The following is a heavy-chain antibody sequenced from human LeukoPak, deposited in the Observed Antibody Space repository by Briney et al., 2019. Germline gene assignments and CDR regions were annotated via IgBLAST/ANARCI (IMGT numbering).Heavy chain of an antibody. J-gene: IGHJ6*04. CDR3: ARGVVREPPIGMDV. CDR1: GSLFTSYW. V-gene: IGHV5-10-1*01. CDR2: IDPSGSYT. D-gene: IGHD3-10*01. Sequence: GESLRISCKGSGSLFTSYWISWVRQMPGKGLEWMGRIDPSGSYTNYSPSFQGHVTISADKSISTAYLQWSSLKASDTAMYYCARGVVREPPIGMDVWGKGTTVTVSS.